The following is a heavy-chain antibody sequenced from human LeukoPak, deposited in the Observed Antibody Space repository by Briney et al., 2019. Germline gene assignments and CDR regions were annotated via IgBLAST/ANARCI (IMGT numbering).Heavy chain of an antibody. V-gene: IGHV3-23*01. D-gene: IGHD3-16*02. CDR2: ISGSGGST. CDR3: AKMYVWGSYRYTDFDY. J-gene: IGHJ4*02. CDR1: GFTFSSYA. Sequence: PGGSLRLSCAASGFTFSSYAMSWVRQAPGKGLEWVSAISGSGGSTYYADSVKGRFTISRDNSKNTLYLQMNSLRAEDTAVYYCAKMYVWGSYRYTDFDYWGQGTLVTVSS.